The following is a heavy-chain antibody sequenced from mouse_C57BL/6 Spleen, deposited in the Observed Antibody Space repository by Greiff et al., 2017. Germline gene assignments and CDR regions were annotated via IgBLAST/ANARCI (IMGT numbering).Heavy chain of an antibody. CDR2: IYPASGST. CDR3: ARGGKGSSPFAMDY. Sequence: QVQLQQPGAELVKPGASVKMSCKASGYTFTSYWITWVKQRPGQGLEWIGDIYPASGSTNYNEKFKSKATLTVDTSSSTAYMQLSSLTSEDSAVYYCARGGKGSSPFAMDYWGQGTSVTVSS. D-gene: IGHD1-1*01. CDR1: GYTFTSYW. J-gene: IGHJ4*01. V-gene: IGHV1-55*01.